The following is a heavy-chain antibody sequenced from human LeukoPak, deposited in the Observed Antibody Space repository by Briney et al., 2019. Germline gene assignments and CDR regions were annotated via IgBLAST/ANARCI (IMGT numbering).Heavy chain of an antibody. J-gene: IGHJ4*02. CDR1: GFTVSSNY. Sequence: GGSLRLSCAASGFTVSSNYMSWVRQAPGKGLEWVSVIYSGGSTYYADSVKGRFTISRDNSKNTPYLQMNSLRAEDTAVYYCAREGLPVNWLQPYGAEFDYWGQGTLVTVSS. CDR2: IYSGGST. CDR3: AREGLPVNWLQPYGAEFDY. D-gene: IGHD5-24*01. V-gene: IGHV3-53*01.